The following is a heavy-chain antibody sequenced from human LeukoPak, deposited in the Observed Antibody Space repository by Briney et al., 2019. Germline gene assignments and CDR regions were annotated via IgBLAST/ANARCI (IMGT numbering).Heavy chain of an antibody. V-gene: IGHV3-21*04. CDR2: ISSSSSYI. CDR1: GFTFSSYS. J-gene: IGHJ4*02. D-gene: IGHD3-22*01. Sequence: GGSLRLSCAASGFTFSSYSMNWVRQAPGKGLEWVSSISSSSSYIYYADSVKGRFTISRDNAKNSLYLQMNSLRAEDTALYYCAKDIRGGYDSSGISDYWGQGTLVTVSS. CDR3: AKDIRGGYDSSGISDY.